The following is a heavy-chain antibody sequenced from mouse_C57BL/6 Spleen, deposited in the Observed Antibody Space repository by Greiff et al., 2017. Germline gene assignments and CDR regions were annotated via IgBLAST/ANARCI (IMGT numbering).Heavy chain of an antibody. Sequence: EVQRVESGGGLVKPGGSLKLSCAASGFTFSDYGMHWVRQAPEKGLEWVAYISSGSSTIYYADTVKGRFTISRDNAKNTLFLQMTSLRSEDTAMYYCARRGHDYGSSSDYAMDYWGQGASVTVSS. CDR1: GFTFSDYG. CDR2: ISSGSSTI. CDR3: ARRGHDYGSSSDYAMDY. D-gene: IGHD1-1*01. V-gene: IGHV5-17*01. J-gene: IGHJ4*01.